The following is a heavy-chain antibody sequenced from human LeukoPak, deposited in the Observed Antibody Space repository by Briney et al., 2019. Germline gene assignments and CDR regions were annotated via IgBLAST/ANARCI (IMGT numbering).Heavy chain of an antibody. J-gene: IGHJ4*02. CDR1: GGSFSGYY. D-gene: IGHD6-13*01. CDR2: INHSGST. CDR3: ARVAAAGTVVDY. Sequence: SETLSLTCAVYGGSFSGYYWSWIRQPPGKGLEWIGEINHSGSTNYNPSLKSRVTISVDTSKNQSSLKLSSVTAADTAVYYCARVAAAGTVVDYWGQGTLVTVSS. V-gene: IGHV4-34*01.